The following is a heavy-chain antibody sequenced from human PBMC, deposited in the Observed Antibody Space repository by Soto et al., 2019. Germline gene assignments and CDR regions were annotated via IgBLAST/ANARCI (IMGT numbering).Heavy chain of an antibody. V-gene: IGHV1-18*01. Sequence: QVQLVQSGAEVKKSGASVKVSCKASGYTFTSYGISWVRQAPGQGLEWMGWFSSYNGNTNYAQKLQGRVTMTTDTSTGTAYMELRSLRSDDTAVYYCARVRVTGTSSDDYNYYGMDVWGQGTTVTVSS. CDR1: GYTFTSYG. J-gene: IGHJ6*02. D-gene: IGHD1-7*01. CDR2: FSSYNGNT. CDR3: ARVRVTGTSSDDYNYYGMDV.